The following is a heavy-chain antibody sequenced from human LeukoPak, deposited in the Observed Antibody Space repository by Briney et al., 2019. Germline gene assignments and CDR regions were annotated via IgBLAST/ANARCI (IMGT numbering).Heavy chain of an antibody. V-gene: IGHV3-23*01. CDR1: GFTFSSYA. Sequence: GGSLRLSCAASGFTFSSYAMSWVRQAPGKGLEWVSAIRGSGGSAYYADSVKGRFTISRDKSKNTLYLQMNSLRVEDTAVYYCAKDLFDSSGDLPYYYYYYGMDVWGQGTTVTVSS. CDR2: IRGSGGSA. D-gene: IGHD3-22*01. CDR3: AKDLFDSSGDLPYYYYYYGMDV. J-gene: IGHJ6*02.